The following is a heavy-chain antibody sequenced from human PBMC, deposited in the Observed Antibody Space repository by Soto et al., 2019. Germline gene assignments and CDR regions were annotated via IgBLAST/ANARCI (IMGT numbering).Heavy chain of an antibody. V-gene: IGHV3-48*01. D-gene: IGHD4-17*01. CDR1: GFTFSSYS. Sequence: EVQLVESGGGLIQPGGSLRLSCAASGFTFSSYSMNWVRQAPGKGLEWISYISSSDINIYYADSVKGRFTISRDIAKNSLYRQMNSLRAEDTAVYYCARDYGDYVPRNDYWGQGTLVTVSS. CDR2: ISSSDINI. CDR3: ARDYGDYVPRNDY. J-gene: IGHJ4*02.